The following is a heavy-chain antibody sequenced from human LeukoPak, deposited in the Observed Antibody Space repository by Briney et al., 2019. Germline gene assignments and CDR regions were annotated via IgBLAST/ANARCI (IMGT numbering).Heavy chain of an antibody. CDR1: GFSFSYYN. CDR2: ISAYSTAT. Sequence: GGPLRLSCVASGFSFSYYNMNWVRQAPGKGLEWIAHISAYSTATYYADSVKGRFTVSRDDANNALYLQMNSLKDEDTALYFCASPLGPPPGYWGQGTLVTVSS. CDR3: ASPLGPPPGY. J-gene: IGHJ4*02. V-gene: IGHV3-48*02.